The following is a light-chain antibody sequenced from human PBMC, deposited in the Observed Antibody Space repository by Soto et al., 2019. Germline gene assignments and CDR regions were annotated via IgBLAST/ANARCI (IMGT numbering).Light chain of an antibody. CDR2: GSS. CDR3: QQYGSSPWT. Sequence: EIVLTQSPGTLSLSPGERATLSCRASQNVSSSYLAWYHHKPGQAPRLLIYGSSARATAIPDRFSGSGSGTAFTLTISRLEPEDFAVYYCQQYGSSPWTFGRGTKVEIK. J-gene: IGKJ1*01. V-gene: IGKV3-20*01. CDR1: QNVSSSY.